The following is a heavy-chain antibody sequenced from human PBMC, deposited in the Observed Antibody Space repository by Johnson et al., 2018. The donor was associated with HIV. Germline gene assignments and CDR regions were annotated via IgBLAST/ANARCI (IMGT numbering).Heavy chain of an antibody. CDR2: ISYDGSNK. CDR1: GFTFSNYA. V-gene: IGHV3-30*04. D-gene: IGHD2-8*01. Sequence: QVQLVESGGGVVQPGRSLRLSCAASGFTFSNYAMHWVRQAPGKGLEWVAVISYDGSNKYYADSVKGRFTISRDNAKNSLYLQMNSLRVEDTALYYCVRAWSSAFDVWGQGTMVTVSS. J-gene: IGHJ3*01. CDR3: VRAWSSAFDV.